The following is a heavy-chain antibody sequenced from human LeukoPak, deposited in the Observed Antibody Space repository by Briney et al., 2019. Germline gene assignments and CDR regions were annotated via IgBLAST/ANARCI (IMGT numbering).Heavy chain of an antibody. D-gene: IGHD6-19*01. CDR3: ARATDGYSSGWYTPGLDP. CDR2: INPNSGDT. CDR1: GYTFTGYY. V-gene: IGHV1-2*02. Sequence: ASVKVSCKASGYTFTGYYMHWVRQAPGQGLEWMGWINPNSGDTNYAQKFQGRVTMTRDTSISTAYMELSRLRSDDTAVYYCARATDGYSSGWYTPGLDPWGQGTLVTVSS. J-gene: IGHJ5*02.